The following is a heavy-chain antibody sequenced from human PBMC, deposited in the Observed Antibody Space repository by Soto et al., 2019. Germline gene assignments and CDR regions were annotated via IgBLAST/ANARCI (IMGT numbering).Heavy chain of an antibody. CDR1: GFSLSTSGVG. J-gene: IGHJ3*02. CDR3: ARSLEGSVAFDI. Sequence: QITLKESGPTLVKPTQTLTLTCTFSGFSLSTSGVGVGWIRQPPGKALVWLALIYWDDDKRYSLSLKSRLTSSKDTSNSQVVPTMTCMDPVDTATYYCARSLEGSVAFDIWGQGTMVTVSS. D-gene: IGHD3-3*01. V-gene: IGHV2-5*02. CDR2: IYWDDDK.